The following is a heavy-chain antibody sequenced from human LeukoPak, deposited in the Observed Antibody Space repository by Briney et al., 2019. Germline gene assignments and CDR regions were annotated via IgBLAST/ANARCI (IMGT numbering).Heavy chain of an antibody. J-gene: IGHJ1*01. Sequence: SETLSLTCAVSGGSISSGGYSWRWIRQPPGKGLEWIGYIYHSGSTYYNPSLKSRVTISVDRSKNQFSLKLSSVTAADTAVYYCARAYSSRGPEYFQHWGQGTLVTVSS. D-gene: IGHD6-13*01. V-gene: IGHV4-30-2*01. CDR3: ARAYSSRGPEYFQH. CDR2: IYHSGST. CDR1: GGSISSGGYS.